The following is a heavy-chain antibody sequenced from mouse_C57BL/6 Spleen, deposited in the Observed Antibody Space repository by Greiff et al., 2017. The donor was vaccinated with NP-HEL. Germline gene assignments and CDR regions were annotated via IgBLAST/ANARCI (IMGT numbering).Heavy chain of an antibody. CDR1: GFTFSDYY. CDR2: ISNGGGST. Sequence: EVQLVESGGGLVQPGGSLTLSCAASGFTFSDYYMYWVRQTPEKRLEWVAYISNGGGSTYYPDTVKGRFTISRDNAKNTLYLQMSRLKSEDTAMYYCAGGTHWYFDVWGTGTTVTVSS. J-gene: IGHJ1*03. V-gene: IGHV5-12*01. CDR3: AGGTHWYFDV. D-gene: IGHD2-14*01.